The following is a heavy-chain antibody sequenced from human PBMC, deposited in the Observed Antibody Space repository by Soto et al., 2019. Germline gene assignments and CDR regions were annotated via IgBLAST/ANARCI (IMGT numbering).Heavy chain of an antibody. CDR1: GDSVSSNSAA. J-gene: IGHJ4*02. Sequence: SQTLSLPCAISGDSVSSNSAAWNWIRQSPSRGLEWLGRTYYRSKWYNDYAVSVKSRITINPDTSKNQFSLQLNSVTPEDTAVYYCARSPCSGGSCYGDFDYWGQGTLVTVSS. V-gene: IGHV6-1*01. D-gene: IGHD2-15*01. CDR2: TYYRSKWYN. CDR3: ARSPCSGGSCYGDFDY.